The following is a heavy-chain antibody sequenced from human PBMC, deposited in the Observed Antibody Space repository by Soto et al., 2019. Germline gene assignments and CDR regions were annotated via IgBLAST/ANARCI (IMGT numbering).Heavy chain of an antibody. CDR2: IYYSGST. V-gene: IGHV4-39*07. Sequence: SETLSLTCTVSGGSISSSSYYWGWIRQPPGKGLEWIGSIYYSGSTYYNPSLKSRVTISVDTSKNQFSLKLSSVTAEDTAVYYCARDHPLYSYPSDYWGQGTLVTVSS. D-gene: IGHD2-2*02. J-gene: IGHJ4*02. CDR3: ARDHPLYSYPSDY. CDR1: GGSISSSSYY.